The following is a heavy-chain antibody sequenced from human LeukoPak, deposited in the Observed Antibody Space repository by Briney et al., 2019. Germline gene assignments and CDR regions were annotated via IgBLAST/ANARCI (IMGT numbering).Heavy chain of an antibody. CDR1: GGSISSSNW. Sequence: PSETLSLTCAVSGGSISSSNWWSWVRQPPGKGLEWIGEIYHSGSTNYNPSLKSRVTISVDKSKNQFSLELSSVTAADTAVYYCARERMPSIAVAGTFDYWGQGTLVTVSS. CDR3: ARERMPSIAVAGTFDY. V-gene: IGHV4-4*02. J-gene: IGHJ4*02. D-gene: IGHD6-19*01. CDR2: IYHSGST.